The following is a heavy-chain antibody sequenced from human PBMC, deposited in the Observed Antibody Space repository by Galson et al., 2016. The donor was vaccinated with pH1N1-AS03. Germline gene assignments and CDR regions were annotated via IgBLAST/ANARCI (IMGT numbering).Heavy chain of an antibody. J-gene: IGHJ6*02. CDR2: VDHSGII. V-gene: IGHV4-34*01. D-gene: IGHD3-16*01. Sequence: SETLSLTCDVLGGTFSGFFWNWVRQSSGKGLEWIGEVDHSGIITYNPSLRSRLNISLDASSRQFSLKLTSVTAAATAVYFCARLLGKAFPRLGRNFGMDVWGQGTTVTVSS. CDR3: ARLLGKAFPRLGRNFGMDV. CDR1: GGTFSGFF.